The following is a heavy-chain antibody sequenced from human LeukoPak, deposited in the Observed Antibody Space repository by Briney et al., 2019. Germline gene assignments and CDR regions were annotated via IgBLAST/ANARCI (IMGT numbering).Heavy chain of an antibody. V-gene: IGHV4-61*02. CDR1: GGSISSGSYY. CDR2: IYASGST. Sequence: SETLSLTCTVSGGSISSGSYYWGWIRQPAGKGLEWIGRIYASGSTNYNPSLKSRVTISVDTSKNQLSLKLSSVTAADTAVYYCAGAPAGSLEWLSPFDYWGQGTLVTVSS. J-gene: IGHJ4*02. CDR3: AGAPAGSLEWLSPFDY. D-gene: IGHD3-3*01.